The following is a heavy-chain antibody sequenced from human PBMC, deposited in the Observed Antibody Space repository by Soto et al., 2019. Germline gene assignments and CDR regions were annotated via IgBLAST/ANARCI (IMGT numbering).Heavy chain of an antibody. J-gene: IGHJ6*03. CDR2: ISGSGGST. V-gene: IGHV3-23*01. D-gene: IGHD2-15*01. CDR3: AKDHVYCSGGSCYYYYYMDV. Sequence: PGGSLGLCCAACGLTFSISGMHWVRKDPGKGLEWVSAISGSGGSTYYADSVKGRFTISRDNSKNTLYLQMNGLRAEDTAVYYCAKDHVYCSGGSCYYYYYMDVWGKGTTVTVSS. CDR1: GLTFSISG.